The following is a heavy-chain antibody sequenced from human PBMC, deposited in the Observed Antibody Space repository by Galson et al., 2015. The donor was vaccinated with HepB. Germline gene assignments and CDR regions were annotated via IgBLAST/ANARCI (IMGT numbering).Heavy chain of an antibody. CDR3: AKDQGGYSLYMDV. D-gene: IGHD3-22*01. Sequence: SLRLSCAASGFTFSSYGMHWVRQAPGKGLEWVAFIRYDGSNKYYADSVKGRFTISRDNSKNTLYLQMNSLRAEDTAVYYCAKDQGGYSLYMDVWGQGTTVTVSS. J-gene: IGHJ6*02. V-gene: IGHV3-30*02. CDR2: IRYDGSNK. CDR1: GFTFSSYG.